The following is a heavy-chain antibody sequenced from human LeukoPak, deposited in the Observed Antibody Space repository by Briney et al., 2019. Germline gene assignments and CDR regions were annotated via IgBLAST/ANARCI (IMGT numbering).Heavy chain of an antibody. CDR2: IGTAGDT. CDR1: GFTFSSYD. V-gene: IGHV3-13*01. CDR3: ARAPPMVRGVLSGMDV. D-gene: IGHD3-10*01. Sequence: GGSLRLSCAASGFTFSSYDMHWVRQATGKGLEWVPAIGTAGDTYYPGSVKGRFTISRENAKNSLYLQMNSLRAGDTAVYYCARAPPMVRGVLSGMDVWGQGTTVTVSS. J-gene: IGHJ6*02.